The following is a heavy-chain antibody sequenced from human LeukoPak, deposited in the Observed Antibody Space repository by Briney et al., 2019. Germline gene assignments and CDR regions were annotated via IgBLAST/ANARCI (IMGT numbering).Heavy chain of an antibody. CDR2: IRSKTYGGPA. Sequence: GGSLRLSCTTSGFTFGDHAMNWFRQAPGKGLEWVGFIRSKTYGGPAEYAASVKGRFTISRDDSKSIAYLQMNSLKTEDTAVYYCTRGYYFDSSGYLHDAFDIWGQGTMVTVSS. CDR1: GFTFGDHA. J-gene: IGHJ3*02. V-gene: IGHV3-49*03. D-gene: IGHD3-22*01. CDR3: TRGYYFDSSGYLHDAFDI.